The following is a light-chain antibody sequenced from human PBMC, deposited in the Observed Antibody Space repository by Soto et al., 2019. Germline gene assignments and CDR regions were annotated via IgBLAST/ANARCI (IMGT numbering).Light chain of an antibody. CDR2: GAS. V-gene: IGKV3-20*01. CDR3: KQYGSARLT. Sequence: IVLTQSPGTLSLSPGERATLSCRASQSVTSSYLGWYQQKPGQAPRLLIYGASTRATGIPDRFSGSGSGTDFTLTISRLEPEDFAVYYCKQYGSARLTFGGGTKVDIK. CDR1: QSVTSSY. J-gene: IGKJ4*01.